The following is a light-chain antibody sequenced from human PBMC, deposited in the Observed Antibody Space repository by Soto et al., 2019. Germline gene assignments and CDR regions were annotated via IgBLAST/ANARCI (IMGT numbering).Light chain of an antibody. J-gene: IGKJ1*01. CDR1: QGISSY. Sequence: AIRMTQSPSSLSASTGDRVTITCRASQGISSYLAWYQQKPWKAPKLLIYAASTLQSGVPSRFSGSVSGTDFTLTISCLHSEDFSTYYCQQYYSYPRTFGQGTKVEIK. V-gene: IGKV1-8*01. CDR2: AAS. CDR3: QQYYSYPRT.